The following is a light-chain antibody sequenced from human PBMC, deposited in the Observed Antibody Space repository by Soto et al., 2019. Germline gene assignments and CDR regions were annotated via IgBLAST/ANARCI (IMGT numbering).Light chain of an antibody. Sequence: EIVLTQSPATLSLSPGERATLSCRASQSVSSYLAWYQQKPGQAPRLLIYDASNRATGIPARFSGSGSGTDLTLTISSLEPEDFAVYYCQKRSNWGHTFGGGTKVEIK. V-gene: IGKV3-11*01. J-gene: IGKJ4*01. CDR1: QSVSSY. CDR2: DAS. CDR3: QKRSNWGHT.